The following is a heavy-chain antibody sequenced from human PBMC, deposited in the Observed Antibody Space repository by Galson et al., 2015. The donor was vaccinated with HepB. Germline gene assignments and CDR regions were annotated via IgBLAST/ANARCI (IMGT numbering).Heavy chain of an antibody. CDR3: ARGEDIVATDWFDP. V-gene: IGHV4-34*01. J-gene: IGHJ5*02. D-gene: IGHD5-12*01. Sequence: SETLSLTCAVYGGSFSGYYWSWIRQPPGKGLEWIGEINHSGSTNYNPSLKSRVTISVDTSKNQFSLKLSSVTAADTAVYYCARGEDIVATDWFDPWGQGTLVTVSS. CDR1: GGSFSGYY. CDR2: INHSGST.